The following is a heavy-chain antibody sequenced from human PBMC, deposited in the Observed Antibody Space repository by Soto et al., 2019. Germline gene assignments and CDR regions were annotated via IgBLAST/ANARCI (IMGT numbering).Heavy chain of an antibody. Sequence: EVQLVEAGGGLVQPGRSLRLSCAASGFIFDDYAMHWVRQAPGKGLEWVSGINWITGSIGYADSVKGRFAISKDHTKNSLDLQRNSLRAEDTALYYCAKALSGYTYGPCDYWGQGTLVIVSS. CDR2: INWITGSI. J-gene: IGHJ4*02. CDR1: GFIFDDYA. D-gene: IGHD5-18*01. V-gene: IGHV3-9*01. CDR3: AKALSGYTYGPCDY.